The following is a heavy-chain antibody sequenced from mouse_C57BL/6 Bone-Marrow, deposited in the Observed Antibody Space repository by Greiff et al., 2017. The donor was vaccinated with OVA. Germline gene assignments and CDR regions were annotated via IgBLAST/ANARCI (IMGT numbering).Heavy chain of an antibody. CDR2: ISGGGGNT. Sequence: DVKLVESGGGLVKPGGSLKLSCAASGFTFSSYTMSWVRQTPEKRLEWVATISGGGGNTYYPDSVKGRFTISRDNAKNTLYLQMSSLRSEDTALYYCARHDGYYVGYWGQGTTLTVSS. D-gene: IGHD2-3*01. V-gene: IGHV5-9*01. CDR3: ARHDGYYVGY. CDR1: GFTFSSYT. J-gene: IGHJ2*01.